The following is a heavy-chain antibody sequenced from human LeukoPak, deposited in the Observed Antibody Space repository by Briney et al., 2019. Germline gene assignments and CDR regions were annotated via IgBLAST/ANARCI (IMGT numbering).Heavy chain of an antibody. CDR1: GFTFSNVW. D-gene: IGHD2-21*01. Sequence: AGGSLRLSCAASGFTFSNVWMSWVRQVPGKGLEWVGRIRRKTDGETTDHAAPVKGRFTISRDDSKNMLYLQMNSLKTEDTAVYYCVTDLVIKGYFDYWGQGALVTVSS. CDR2: IRRKTDGETT. CDR3: VTDLVIKGYFDY. J-gene: IGHJ4*02. V-gene: IGHV3-15*01.